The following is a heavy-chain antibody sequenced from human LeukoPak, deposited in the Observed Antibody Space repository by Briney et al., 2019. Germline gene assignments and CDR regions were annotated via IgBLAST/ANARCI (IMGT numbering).Heavy chain of an antibody. CDR3: ARDLTDYDILTGYFDY. CDR1: GFTFSSYA. V-gene: IGHV3-30-3*01. CDR2: ISYDGSNK. D-gene: IGHD3-9*01. Sequence: GGSLRLSCAASGFTFSSYAMHWVRQAPGKGLEWVAVISYDGSNKYYADSVKGRFTISRDNSKNSLYLQMNSLRAEDTAVYYCARDLTDYDILTGYFDYWGQGTLVTVSS. J-gene: IGHJ4*02.